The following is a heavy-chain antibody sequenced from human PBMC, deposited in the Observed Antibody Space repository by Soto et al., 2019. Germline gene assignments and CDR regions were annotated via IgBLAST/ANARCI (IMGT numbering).Heavy chain of an antibody. D-gene: IGHD6-19*01. Sequence: GASVKVSCKASGYTFTSYAMHWVRHAPGQRLEWMGWINAGNGNTKYSQKFQGRVTITRDTSASTAYMELSSLRSEDTAVYYCARAGSAWWLAPQLSKNGYYFDYWGQGTLVTVSS. CDR3: ARAGSAWWLAPQLSKNGYYFDY. CDR2: INAGNGNT. V-gene: IGHV1-3*01. CDR1: GYTFTSYA. J-gene: IGHJ4*02.